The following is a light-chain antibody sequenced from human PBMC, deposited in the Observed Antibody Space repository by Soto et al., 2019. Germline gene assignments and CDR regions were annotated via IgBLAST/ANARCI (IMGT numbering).Light chain of an antibody. CDR2: DAS. V-gene: IGKV3-11*01. J-gene: IGKJ2*01. CDR3: QQRRYWPRT. CDR1: QSISSY. Sequence: EIVLTQSPATLSLSPGERATLSCRASQSISSYLAWYQQKPGQAPRLLFYDASIRAAGIPARFSGSGSWTDFTPTISSLAPEDLAVYYCQQRRYWPRTFGRGTKLEIK.